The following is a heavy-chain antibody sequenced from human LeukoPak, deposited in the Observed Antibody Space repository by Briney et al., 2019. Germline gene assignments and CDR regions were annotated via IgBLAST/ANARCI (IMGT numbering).Heavy chain of an antibody. Sequence: GGSLRLSCAASGFTFSNYWMHWVRQAPGKGLEWVANIKQDGNEKYHVDSVKGRFTISRDNAKNSLYLQMNSLRAEDTAVYYCARDYFDYWGQGTLVTVSS. CDR1: GFTFSNYW. CDR2: IKQDGNEK. J-gene: IGHJ4*02. V-gene: IGHV3-7*03. CDR3: ARDYFDY.